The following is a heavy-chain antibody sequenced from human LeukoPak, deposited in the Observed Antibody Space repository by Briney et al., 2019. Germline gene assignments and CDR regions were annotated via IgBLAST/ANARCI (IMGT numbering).Heavy chain of an antibody. D-gene: IGHD3-16*02. V-gene: IGHV4-39*07. J-gene: IGHJ4*02. Sequence: SETLSLTCTVSGGSISSNSYYWGWIRQPPGKGLEWIGGFYYGGGTYYNPSLKSRVTISVDTSKNQFSLKLTSVTAADTAVYYCARGGSYRRFDYWGQGTLVTVSS. CDR2: FYYGGGT. CDR3: ARGGSYRRFDY. CDR1: GGSISSNSYY.